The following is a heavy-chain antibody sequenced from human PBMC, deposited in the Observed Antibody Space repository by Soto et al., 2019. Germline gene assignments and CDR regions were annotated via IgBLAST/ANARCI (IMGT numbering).Heavy chain of an antibody. J-gene: IGHJ6*02. CDR1: GYSFSNYW. V-gene: IGHV5-51*01. Sequence: PGESLKISFKGSGYSFSNYWIGWVRQTPGKGLEWMGIIYPGDSDTRYSPSFQGQVTISADKSISTAYLQWSSLKASDTAMYYCARGLGAQQSYYYGMDVWGQGTTVTVSS. CDR3: ARGLGAQQSYYYGMDV. D-gene: IGHD3-16*01. CDR2: IYPGDSDT.